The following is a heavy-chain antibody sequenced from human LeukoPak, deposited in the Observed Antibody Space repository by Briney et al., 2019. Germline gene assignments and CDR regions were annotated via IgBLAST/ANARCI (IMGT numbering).Heavy chain of an antibody. CDR2: IRYDGSNK. D-gene: IGHD2-15*01. J-gene: IGHJ4*02. CDR3: ARVADGSADY. CDR1: GFTFSSYG. Sequence: GCALRLSYPASGFTFSSYGKQWFRLAPPTPLEGVALIRYDGSNKYYADSVKGRFTMSRDNSKNTPYLQMNSLRAEDTAVYYCARVADGSADYWGQGTLVTVSS. V-gene: IGHV3-30*02.